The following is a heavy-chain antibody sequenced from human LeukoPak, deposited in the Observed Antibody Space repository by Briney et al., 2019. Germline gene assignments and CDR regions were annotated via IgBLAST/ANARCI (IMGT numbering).Heavy chain of an antibody. J-gene: IGHJ6*02. CDR1: GFTFSNAW. D-gene: IGHD6-13*01. V-gene: IGHV3-15*07. CDR2: IKSKTDGGTT. CDR3: TTESWFDSYGSSWYNYYYYYGMDV. Sequence: PGGSLRLSCAASGFTFSNAWMNWVRQAPGKGLEWVGRIKSKTDGGTTDYAAPVKGRFTTSRDDSKNTLYLQMNSLKTEDTAVYYCTTESWFDSYGSSWYNYYYYYGMDVWGQGTTVTVSS.